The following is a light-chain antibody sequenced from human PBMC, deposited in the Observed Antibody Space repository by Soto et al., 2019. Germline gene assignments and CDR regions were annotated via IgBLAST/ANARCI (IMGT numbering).Light chain of an antibody. V-gene: IGKV1-5*01. Sequence: DIPMTQSPSTLSASVGDRVTITCRASQSISSWLAWYQQKPGKAPKLLIYDASSLESGVPSRFSGSGSGTEFTLTISSLQPDEFATYYCQQYNSYSRTFGQGTKVEIK. J-gene: IGKJ1*01. CDR1: QSISSW. CDR3: QQYNSYSRT. CDR2: DAS.